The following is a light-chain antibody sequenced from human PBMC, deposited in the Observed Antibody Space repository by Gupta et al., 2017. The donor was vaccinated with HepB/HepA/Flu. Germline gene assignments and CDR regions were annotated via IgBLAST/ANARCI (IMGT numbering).Light chain of an antibody. CDR3: LLYNGVPWV. CDR2: NTS. V-gene: IGLV7-43*01. Sequence: QTVVTQEPSLTVSPGGTVTLTCSSSTGAVTRGYYPNWFQQKPGQAPGALNYNTSNKHSWTPDRFSGSRRGGKAALTLSGVQAEDEAEYYCLLYNGVPWVFGGGTKLTVL. CDR1: TGAVTRGYY. J-gene: IGLJ3*02.